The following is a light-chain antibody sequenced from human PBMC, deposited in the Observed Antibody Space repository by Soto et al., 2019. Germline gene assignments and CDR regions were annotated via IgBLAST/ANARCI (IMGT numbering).Light chain of an antibody. CDR2: WAS. Sequence: DIVMTQXPXSLAVSLGERATINCKXSQSVLXSXXXXXXLAWYQQKPGQPPKLLIYWASTRESGVPDRFSGXGSGTXFXLTXSSLXXXXXAXXXXXXXXSTLXTFGPGTKVDIK. V-gene: IGKV4-1*01. J-gene: IGKJ3*01. CDR3: XXXXSTLXT. CDR1: QSVLXSXXXXXX.